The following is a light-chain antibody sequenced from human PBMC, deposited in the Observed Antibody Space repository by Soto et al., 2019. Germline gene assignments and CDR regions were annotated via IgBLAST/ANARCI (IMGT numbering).Light chain of an antibody. CDR1: SSNIGSNY. CDR3: AAWDDSLSGL. CDR2: RNN. V-gene: IGLV1-47*01. Sequence: QSVLTQPHSASGTPGQRVTISCSGSSSNIGSNYVYWYQQLPGTAPKLLIYRNNQRPSGVPDRFSGSKSGTSASLAISGLRSEDEADYYCAAWDDSLSGLFGGGTKVTVL. J-gene: IGLJ2*01.